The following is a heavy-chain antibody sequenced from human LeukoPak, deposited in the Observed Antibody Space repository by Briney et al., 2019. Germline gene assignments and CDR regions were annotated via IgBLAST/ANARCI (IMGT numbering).Heavy chain of an antibody. CDR3: AKSYYDFWSGYYYFDY. V-gene: IGHV3-23*01. J-gene: IGHJ4*02. Sequence: PGGSLRLSCAASGFTFSSYAMTWVRQAPGKGLEWVSAVSGSGTSTYYADSVKGRLTISKDNSKKTLYMQMNSRRAADTAVYYCAKSYYDFWSGYYYFDYWGQGTLVTVSS. CDR1: GFTFSSYA. CDR2: VSGSGTST. D-gene: IGHD3-3*01.